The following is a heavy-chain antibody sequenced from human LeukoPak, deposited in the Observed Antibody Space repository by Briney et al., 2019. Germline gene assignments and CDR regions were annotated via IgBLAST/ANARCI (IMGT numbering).Heavy chain of an antibody. J-gene: IGHJ4*02. CDR3: ATDDY. CDR1: GGTFSSYA. Sequence: GASVTVSCKASGGTFSSYAISWVRQAPGQGLEWMGIINPSGGSTSYAQKFQGRVTMTRDMSTSTVYMELSSLRSEDTAVYYCATDDYWGQGTLVTVSS. CDR2: INPSGGST. V-gene: IGHV1-46*01.